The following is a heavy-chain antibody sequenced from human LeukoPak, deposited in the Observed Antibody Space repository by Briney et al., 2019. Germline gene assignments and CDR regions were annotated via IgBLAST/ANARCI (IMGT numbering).Heavy chain of an antibody. V-gene: IGHV1-8*03. Sequence: GASVKVSCKASGYTFTSYDINWVRQATGQGLEWMGWMNPNSGNTGYAQKFQGRVTITRNTSISTAYMELSSLRSEDTAVYFCARRGYDRSHYSTYYMDVWGNGPRSPSP. J-gene: IGHJ6*03. CDR2: MNPNSGNT. D-gene: IGHD5-12*01. CDR3: ARRGYDRSHYSTYYMDV. CDR1: GYTFTSYD.